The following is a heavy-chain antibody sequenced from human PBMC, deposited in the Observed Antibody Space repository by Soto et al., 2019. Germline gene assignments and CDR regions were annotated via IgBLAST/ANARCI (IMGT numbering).Heavy chain of an antibody. J-gene: IGHJ4*02. Sequence: SVKVSCKASGGTFSSYAISWVRQAPGEGLEWMGGIIPIFGTANYAQKFQGRVTITADESTSTAYMELSSLRSEDTAVYYCATYYYDSSGYSRRPFDYWGQGTLVTVSS. CDR1: GGTFSSYA. D-gene: IGHD3-22*01. V-gene: IGHV1-69*13. CDR2: IIPIFGTA. CDR3: ATYYYDSSGYSRRPFDY.